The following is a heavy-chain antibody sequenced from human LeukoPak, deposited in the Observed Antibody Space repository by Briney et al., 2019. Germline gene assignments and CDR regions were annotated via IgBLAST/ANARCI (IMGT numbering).Heavy chain of an antibody. CDR2: ILNDGSQE. CDR3: ARDDALGDNALDI. Sequence: GGALRLSCAASGFTFSSYGMHWVRQAPGKGLERVAVILNDGSQEKYAESVKGRFSISRDNSQNTLFLQMNSLRDEDTAVYYCARDDALGDNALDIWGQGTMVTVSS. V-gene: IGHV3-33*01. CDR1: GFTFSSYG. D-gene: IGHD3-16*01. J-gene: IGHJ3*02.